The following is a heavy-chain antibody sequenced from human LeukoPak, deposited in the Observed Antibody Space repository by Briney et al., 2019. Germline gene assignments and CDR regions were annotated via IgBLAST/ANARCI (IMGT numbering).Heavy chain of an antibody. Sequence: GGSLRLSCAASGFTFSSYAMSWVRQAPGKGLEWVSAISGSGGSTYYADSVKGRFTISRDNAKNSLYLQMNSLRAEDTAAYYCARGLVVPAAMGDWFDPWGQGTLVTVSS. D-gene: IGHD2-2*01. CDR3: ARGLVVPAAMGDWFDP. J-gene: IGHJ5*02. CDR2: ISGSGGST. CDR1: GFTFSSYA. V-gene: IGHV3-23*01.